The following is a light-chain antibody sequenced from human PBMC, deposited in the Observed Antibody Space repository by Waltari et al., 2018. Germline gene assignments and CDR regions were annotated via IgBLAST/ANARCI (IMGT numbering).Light chain of an antibody. CDR1: QSIGSY. CDR3: QQSFSVPWT. V-gene: IGKV1-39*01. J-gene: IGKJ1*01. CDR2: AAS. Sequence: TCRASQSIGSYVNWYQQKPGKVPKLLIFAASSVHSGVPSRFSGSGAGTDFTLTIRSLTSEDFATYYCQQSFSVPWTFGQGTKVEIK.